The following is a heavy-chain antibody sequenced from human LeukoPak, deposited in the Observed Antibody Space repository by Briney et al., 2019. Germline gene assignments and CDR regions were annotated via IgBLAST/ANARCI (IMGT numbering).Heavy chain of an antibody. V-gene: IGHV3-21*04. CDR3: AKDGVVVVVAATNFDY. CDR1: GFTFSSYS. D-gene: IGHD2-15*01. J-gene: IGHJ4*02. Sequence: PGGSLRLSCAASGFTFSSYSMNWVRQAPGKGLEWVSSISSSSSYIYYADSVKGRFTISRDNSKNTLYLQMNSLRAEDTAVYYCAKDGVVVVVAATNFDYWGQGTLVTVSS. CDR2: ISSSSSYI.